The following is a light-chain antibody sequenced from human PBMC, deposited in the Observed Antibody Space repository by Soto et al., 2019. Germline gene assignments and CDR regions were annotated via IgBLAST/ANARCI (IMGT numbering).Light chain of an antibody. CDR2: AAS. V-gene: IGKV1-39*01. CDR1: QRIDKY. Sequence: DIQMTQSPSPLSASVGDRVTITCWASQRIDKYLNWYQQKPGKAPKLLIYAASNLQSGVPSRFSGSGSGKHFTLTITSLQPADFATYCCLQRYSVPLSFGGGTRVDTK. J-gene: IGKJ4*01. CDR3: LQRYSVPLS.